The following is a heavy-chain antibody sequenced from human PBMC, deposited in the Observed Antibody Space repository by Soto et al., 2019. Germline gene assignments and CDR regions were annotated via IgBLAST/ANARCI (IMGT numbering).Heavy chain of an antibody. D-gene: IGHD3-10*01. V-gene: IGHV3-30-3*01. CDR2: ISRDGSKT. Sequence: VQLVESGGGLVQPGGSLTLSCAASGFTFSSYVIHWVRQTPDKGLEWVAFISRDGSKTYYADSVKGRFTISRDNSKNTLYLEMNSLRAEDTAVYYCARDDEGGSDCDLGYWGQGTLVTVSS. CDR1: GFTFSSYV. CDR3: ARDDEGGSDCDLGY. J-gene: IGHJ4*02.